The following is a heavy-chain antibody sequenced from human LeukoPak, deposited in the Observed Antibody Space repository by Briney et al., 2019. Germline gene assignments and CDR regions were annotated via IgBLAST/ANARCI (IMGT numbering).Heavy chain of an antibody. V-gene: IGHV1-69*04. D-gene: IGHD2/OR15-2a*01. Sequence: GGSLRLSCAASGGTFSSYAISWVRQAPGQGLEWMGRIIPILGIANYAQKFQGRVTITADKSTSTAYMELSSLRSEDTAVYYCARDSPLLLPGYWGQGTLVTVSS. CDR2: IIPILGIA. CDR3: ARDSPLLLPGY. CDR1: GGTFSSYA. J-gene: IGHJ4*02.